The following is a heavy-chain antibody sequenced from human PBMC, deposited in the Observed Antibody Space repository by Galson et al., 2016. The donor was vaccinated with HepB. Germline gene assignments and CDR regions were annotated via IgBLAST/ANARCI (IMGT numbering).Heavy chain of an antibody. CDR2: IWYDGTED. D-gene: IGHD2-2*01. CDR1: GFMFGNYG. Sequence: SLRLSCAASGFMFGNYGMHWVRQAPGKGLEWVAVIWYDGTEDYYGESMKGRFSISRDNSKDTVHLQMNSLRAEDTAIYYCARARGSTTSCYGYWGQGTLVTVSS. V-gene: IGHV3-33*08. J-gene: IGHJ4*02. CDR3: ARARGSTTSCYGY.